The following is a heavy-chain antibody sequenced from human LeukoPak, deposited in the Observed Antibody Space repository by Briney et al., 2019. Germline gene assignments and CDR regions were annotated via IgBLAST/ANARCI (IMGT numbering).Heavy chain of an antibody. CDR1: GFSFSDYN. CDR3: ARGGGYAWDY. J-gene: IGHJ4*02. CDR2: IYSATGSSG. Sequence: GGSLRLSCAASGFSFSDYNMNWVRQAPGLGLEWVASIYSATGSSGHYADSVRGRFTISRDNTKNSLYLQMSSLSAGDTAVYYCARGGGYAWDYWGQGTLVTVSS. V-gene: IGHV3-21*06. D-gene: IGHD5-12*01.